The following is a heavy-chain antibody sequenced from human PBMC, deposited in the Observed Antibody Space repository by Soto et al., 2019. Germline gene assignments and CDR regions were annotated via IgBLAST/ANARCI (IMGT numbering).Heavy chain of an antibody. CDR1: GFTFSSYA. D-gene: IGHD1-26*01. CDR2: ISGSGGST. CDR3: AKVLEGGSYYGPRHYYYGMDV. J-gene: IGHJ6*02. V-gene: IGHV3-23*01. Sequence: PGGSLRLSCAASGFTFSSYAMSWVRQAPGKGLEWVSAISGSGGSTYYADSVKGRFTISRDNSKNTLYLQMNSLRAEDTAVYYCAKVLEGGSYYGPRHYYYGMDVWGQGTTVTVSS.